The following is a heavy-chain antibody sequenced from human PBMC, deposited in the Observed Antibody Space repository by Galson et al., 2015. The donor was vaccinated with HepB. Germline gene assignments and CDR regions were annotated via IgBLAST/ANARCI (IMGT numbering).Heavy chain of an antibody. V-gene: IGHV1-69*13. Sequence: SVKVSCKASGGTFSSYAISWVRQAPGQGLGWMGGIIPIFGTANYAQKFQGRVTITADESTSTAYMELSSLRSEDTAVYYCASIHPTSYDSSGYYYIGLDYWGQGTLVTVSS. CDR3: ASIHPTSYDSSGYYYIGLDY. CDR2: IIPIFGTA. D-gene: IGHD3-22*01. J-gene: IGHJ4*02. CDR1: GGTFSSYA.